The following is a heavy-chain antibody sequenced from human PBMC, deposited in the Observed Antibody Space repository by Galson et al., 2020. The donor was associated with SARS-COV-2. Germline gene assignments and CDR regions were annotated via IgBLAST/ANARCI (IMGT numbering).Heavy chain of an antibody. CDR1: GFTFDDYA. CDR2: ISWNSGSI. CDR3: AKDGIAVAGTQGFDY. Sequence: GGSLRLSCAASGFTFDDYAMHWVRQAPGKGLEWVSGISWNSGSIGYADSVTGRFTISRDNAKNSLYLQMNSLRAEDTALYYCAKDGIAVAGTQGFDYWGQGTLVTVSS. D-gene: IGHD6-19*01. V-gene: IGHV3-9*01. J-gene: IGHJ4*02.